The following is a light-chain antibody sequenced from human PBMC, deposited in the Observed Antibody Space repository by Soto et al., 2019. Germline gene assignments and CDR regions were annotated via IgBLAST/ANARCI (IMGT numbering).Light chain of an antibody. CDR2: EAS. CDR3: HQRQRWPRT. J-gene: IGKJ1*01. CDR1: QTVGVR. Sequence: EVVFTHSPSTLASSLVEISTLCSVASQTVGVRLAWYQHKPGQPPRLIIYEASNRAAGIPARFSGSGSGTDFTLTIASLEPEDFGFYYCHQRQRWPRTFGQGTKVDIK. V-gene: IGKV3-11*01.